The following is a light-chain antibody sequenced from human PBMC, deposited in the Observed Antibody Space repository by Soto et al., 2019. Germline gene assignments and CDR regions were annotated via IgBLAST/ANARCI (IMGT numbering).Light chain of an antibody. J-gene: IGLJ1*01. V-gene: IGLV2-11*01. CDR3: CSYAGSYTHV. Sequence: ALTQPRSVSGSPGQSVTFSCTGTSSDVGAYIYVSWYQQHPGKAPKLIIYDVIKRPSGVPDRFPGSKSGNTASLTISGLQAEDEADYYCCSYAGSYTHVFGTGTKVTVL. CDR1: SSDVGAYIY. CDR2: DVI.